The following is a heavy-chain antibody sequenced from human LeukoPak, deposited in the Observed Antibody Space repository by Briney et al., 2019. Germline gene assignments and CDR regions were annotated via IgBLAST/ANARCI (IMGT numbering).Heavy chain of an antibody. CDR1: GFTFNDYV. D-gene: IGHD3-10*01. CDR2: ISGSGDST. Sequence: PGGSLRLSCAASGFTFNDYVMSWVRQAPGKGLEWVSAISGSGDSTYYSDSVKARFTSSRDNSRNTLYLQIHSLRAEDTAIYYCASSIVRGGYGDYDYWGQGTQVIVSS. CDR3: ASSIVRGGYGDYDY. J-gene: IGHJ4*02. V-gene: IGHV3-23*01.